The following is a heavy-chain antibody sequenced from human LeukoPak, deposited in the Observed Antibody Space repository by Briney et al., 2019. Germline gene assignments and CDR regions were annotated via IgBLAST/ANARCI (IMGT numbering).Heavy chain of an antibody. V-gene: IGHV3-48*04. CDR2: ISSGSANI. D-gene: IGHD5-18*01. CDR1: GFTFSTYS. CDR3: ARVVTVQLWFLFDY. Sequence: PGGSLRLSCEASGFTFSTYSMNWVRQAPGKGLEWVAHISSGSANIYYADSVKGRFTISRDNAENSLYLQMSSLRAEDTAVYYCARVVTVQLWFLFDYWGQGTLVTVSS. J-gene: IGHJ4*02.